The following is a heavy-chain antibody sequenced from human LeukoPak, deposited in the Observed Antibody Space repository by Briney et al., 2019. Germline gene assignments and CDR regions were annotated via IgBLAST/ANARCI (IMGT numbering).Heavy chain of an antibody. D-gene: IGHD4-11*01. V-gene: IGHV3-7*01. Sequence: GGSLRLSCTASGFTFNTYWMSWVRQAPGRGLEWVANIKGDGTEKYYVDSVKGRFTISRDNAKNSLFLHMNNVRAEGTAVYYCTKDNSNYGDYYYYMDVWGKGTTVTVSS. CDR1: GFTFNTYW. CDR2: IKGDGTEK. J-gene: IGHJ6*03. CDR3: TKDNSNYGDYYYYMDV.